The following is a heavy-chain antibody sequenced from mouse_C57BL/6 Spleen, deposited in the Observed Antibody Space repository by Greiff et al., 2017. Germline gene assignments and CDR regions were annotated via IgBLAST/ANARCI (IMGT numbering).Heavy chain of an antibody. Sequence: QVHVKQPGAELVRPGTSVKLSCKASGYTFTSYWMHWVKQRPGQGLEWIGVIDPSDSYTNYNQKFKGKATLTVDTSSSTAYMQLSSLTSEDSAVYYCARHYYGSSYDWYFDVWGTGTTVTVSS. D-gene: IGHD1-1*01. V-gene: IGHV1-59*01. CDR3: ARHYYGSSYDWYFDV. CDR2: IDPSDSYT. J-gene: IGHJ1*03. CDR1: GYTFTSYW.